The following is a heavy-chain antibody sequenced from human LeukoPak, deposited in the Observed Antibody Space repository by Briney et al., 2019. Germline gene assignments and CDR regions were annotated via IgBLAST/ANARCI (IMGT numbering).Heavy chain of an antibody. CDR2: IYTSGST. J-gene: IGHJ4*02. V-gene: IGHV4-61*02. D-gene: IGHD4-17*01. CDR3: ARDHDGDYWYYFDY. Sequence: PSQTLSLTCTVSGGSISSGSYYWSWIRQPAGKGLEWIGRIYTSGSTNYNPSLKSRVTISVDTSKNQFSLKLRSVTAADTAVYYCARDHDGDYWYYFDYWGQGTLVTVSS. CDR1: GGSISSGSYY.